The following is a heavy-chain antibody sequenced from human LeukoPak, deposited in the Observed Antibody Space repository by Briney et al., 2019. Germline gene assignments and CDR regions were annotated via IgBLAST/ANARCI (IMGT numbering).Heavy chain of an antibody. D-gene: IGHD3-10*01. V-gene: IGHV3-23*01. CDR2: FGGGAA. Sequence: GGSLRLSCTASGFTFTNYAMAWVRQAPGEGLEWVSAFGGGAAYYADSVKGRFTISRDNSKNTVYLQLSSLRADDTAIYYCASLSGSFDMWGQGTMVTVSS. J-gene: IGHJ3*02. CDR3: ASLSGSFDM. CDR1: GFTFTNYA.